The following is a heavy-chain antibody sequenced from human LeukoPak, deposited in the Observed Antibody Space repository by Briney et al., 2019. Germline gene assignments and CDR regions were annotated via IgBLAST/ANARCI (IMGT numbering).Heavy chain of an antibody. CDR2: IYTSGTI. V-gene: IGHV4-4*07. CDR3: ARDSGTTGEVKFDP. J-gene: IGHJ5*02. Sequence: SETLSLTCTVSGGSISGYYWSWIRQPAGTALEWIGRIYTSGTITYNPSLKSRVTMSVDTSKNQFSLKLSSVTAADTAVYYCARDSGTTGEVKFDPWGQGTLVTVSS. CDR1: GGSISGYY. D-gene: IGHD3-10*01.